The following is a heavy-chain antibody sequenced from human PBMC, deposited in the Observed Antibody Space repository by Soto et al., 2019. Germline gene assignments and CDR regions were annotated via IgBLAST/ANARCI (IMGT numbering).Heavy chain of an antibody. Sequence: SETLSLTCTVSGGSISSSSYYWCWIRQPQGKGLEWIGSIYYSGSTYYNPSLKSRVTISVDTSKNQFSLKLSSVTAADTAVYYCARGQPEAIFEWLFLPHCRYYFDYWGQGTLVTVSS. J-gene: IGHJ4*02. CDR2: IYYSGST. V-gene: IGHV4-39*01. CDR1: GGSISSSSYY. D-gene: IGHD3-3*01. CDR3: ARGQPEAIFEWLFLPHCRYYFDY.